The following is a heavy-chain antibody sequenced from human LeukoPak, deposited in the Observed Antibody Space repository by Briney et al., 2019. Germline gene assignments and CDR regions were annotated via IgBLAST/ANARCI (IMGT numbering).Heavy chain of an antibody. J-gene: IGHJ4*02. V-gene: IGHV3-23*01. CDR3: AKDQGYCSGGSCYSCFDY. CDR1: GFTFSSYA. CDR2: ISGSGGST. Sequence: GGSLRLPCAASGFTFSSYAMSWVRQAPGKGLEWVSAISGSGGSTYYADSVKGRFTISRDNSKNTLYLQMNSLRAEDTAVYYCAKDQGYCSGGSCYSCFDYWGQGTLVTVSS. D-gene: IGHD2-15*01.